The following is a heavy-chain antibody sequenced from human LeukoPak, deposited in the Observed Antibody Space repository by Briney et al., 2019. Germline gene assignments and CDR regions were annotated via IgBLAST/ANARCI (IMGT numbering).Heavy chain of an antibody. CDR1: GYTFTSYY. J-gene: IGHJ5*02. CDR3: ARSYCSSTSCYENWFDP. V-gene: IGHV1-46*01. Sequence: ASVKVSCKASGYTFTSYYMHWVRQAPGQGLEWMGIINPSGGSTSYAQKFQGRVTMTRDTSTGTVYMELSSLRSEDTAVYYCARSYCSSTSCYENWFDPWGQGTLVTVSS. CDR2: INPSGGST. D-gene: IGHD2-2*01.